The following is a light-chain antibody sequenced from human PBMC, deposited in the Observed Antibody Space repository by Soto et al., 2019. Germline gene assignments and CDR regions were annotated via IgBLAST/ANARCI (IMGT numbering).Light chain of an antibody. CDR3: HQYNNWPPIT. J-gene: IGKJ5*01. Sequence: EIVMTQSPASLSVSPGERVTLSCRASQSIRSDLAWYRHKPGQAPRLLMYGASTRATGTPAWFSGSGSGTEFTLTISSLQSEDFAVYFCHQYNNWPPITFGQGPRLAI. V-gene: IGKV3-15*01. CDR1: QSIRSD. CDR2: GAS.